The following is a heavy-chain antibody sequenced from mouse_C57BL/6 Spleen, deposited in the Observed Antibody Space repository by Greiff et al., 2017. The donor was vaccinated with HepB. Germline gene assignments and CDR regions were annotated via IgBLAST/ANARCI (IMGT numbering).Heavy chain of an antibody. CDR1: GFTFSSYA. V-gene: IGHV5-4*01. Sequence: EVHLVESGGGLVKPGGSLKLSCAASGFTFSSYAMSWVRQTPEKRLEWVATISDGGSYTYYPDNVKGRFTISRDNAKNNLYLQMSHLKSEDTAMYYCAREDGSHYFDYWGQGTTLTVSS. CDR3: AREDGSHYFDY. D-gene: IGHD1-1*01. J-gene: IGHJ2*01. CDR2: ISDGGSYT.